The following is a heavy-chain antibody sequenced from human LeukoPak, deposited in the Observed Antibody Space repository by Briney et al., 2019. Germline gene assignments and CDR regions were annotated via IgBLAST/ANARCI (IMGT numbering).Heavy chain of an antibody. J-gene: IGHJ4*02. D-gene: IGHD2-15*01. CDR1: GGSISSGDYY. CDR3: ARVSCAGGSCYSFDH. Sequence: PSQTLSLTCTVSGGSISSGDYYWSWIRQPPGKGLEWIGYIYHSGNTYHNKSLKSRLTLSVDTSKNQFSLKLSSVTAADTAVYYCARVSCAGGSCYSFDHWGQGTLVTVSS. V-gene: IGHV4-30-4*01. CDR2: IYHSGNT.